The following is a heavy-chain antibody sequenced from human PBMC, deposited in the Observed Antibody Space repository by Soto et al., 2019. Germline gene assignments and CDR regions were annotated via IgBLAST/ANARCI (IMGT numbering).Heavy chain of an antibody. CDR2: ISSTSSTI. D-gene: IGHD4-17*01. Sequence: EVHLVESGGGLVQPGGSLRLSCAASGFTFSTYSMNWVRQAPGKGLEWVSYISSTSSTIYYADSVKGRFTISRDNANNSLYLQMNSLRDEDTAVYYCARVGLPGTTAVMVNQHWGQGTLVTVSS. J-gene: IGHJ1*01. V-gene: IGHV3-48*02. CDR3: ARVGLPGTTAVMVNQH. CDR1: GFTFSTYS.